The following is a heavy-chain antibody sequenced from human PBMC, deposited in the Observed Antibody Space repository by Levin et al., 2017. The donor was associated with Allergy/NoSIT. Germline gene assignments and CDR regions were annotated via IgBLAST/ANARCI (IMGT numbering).Heavy chain of an antibody. CDR3: ARHVDIAILSWFDP. D-gene: IGHD3-3*02. J-gene: IGHJ5*02. CDR1: GGSITTYY. V-gene: IGHV4-59*08. Sequence: SETLSLTCTVSGGSITTYYWSWIRQSPGKGLEWIAYIYYSGSTKYNPSLKSRVTISVDTSNNQFSLKLSSVTAADTAVYYCARHVDIAILSWFDPWGQGTLVTVSS. CDR2: IYYSGST.